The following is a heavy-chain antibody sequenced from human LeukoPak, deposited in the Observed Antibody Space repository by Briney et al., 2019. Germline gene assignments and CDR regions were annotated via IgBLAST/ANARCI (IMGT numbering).Heavy chain of an antibody. CDR2: TSCSGTTM. CDR3: ARRFCGSNTCFFDH. J-gene: IGHJ4*02. Sequence: PGGSLRLSCAASGFTFTKYEMNWVRQAPGKGLEWVSYTSCSGTTMYYADSVKGRFTISRDNAKNSLFLQMNSLRAEDTAVYYCARRFCGSNTCFFDHWGQGALVTVSS. V-gene: IGHV3-48*03. D-gene: IGHD2-2*01. CDR1: GFTFTKYE.